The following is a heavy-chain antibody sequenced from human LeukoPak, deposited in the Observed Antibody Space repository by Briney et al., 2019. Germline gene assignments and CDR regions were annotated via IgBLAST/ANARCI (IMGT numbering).Heavy chain of an antibody. V-gene: IGHV1-2*02. D-gene: IGHD5-12*01. CDR3: ARGYSGYLNPYYYMDV. J-gene: IGHJ6*03. Sequence: SVKVSCKASGFTFTGYYMDWVQQAPGQGLEWIGWISPNSGGTNYAQKFQGRVTMTRDTSISTAYMELSRLRSDDTAVYYCARGYSGYLNPYYYMDVWGKGTTVTVSS. CDR1: GFTFTGYY. CDR2: ISPNSGGT.